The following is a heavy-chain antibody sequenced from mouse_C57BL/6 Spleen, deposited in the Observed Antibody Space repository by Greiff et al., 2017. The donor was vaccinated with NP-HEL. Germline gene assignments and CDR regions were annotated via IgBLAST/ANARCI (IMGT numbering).Heavy chain of an antibody. J-gene: IGHJ4*01. CDR2: ISSGSSTI. Sequence: EVKVVESGGVLVKPGGSLKLSCAASGFTFSDYGMHWVRQAPEKGLEWVAYISSGSSTIYYADTVKGRFTISRDNAKNTLFLQMTSLRSEDTAMYYCARDSAVYAMDYWGQGTSVTVSS. CDR1: GFTFSDYG. V-gene: IGHV5-17*01. CDR3: ARDSAVYAMDY.